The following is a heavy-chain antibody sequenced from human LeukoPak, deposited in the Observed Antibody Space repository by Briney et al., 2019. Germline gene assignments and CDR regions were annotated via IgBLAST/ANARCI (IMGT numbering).Heavy chain of an antibody. D-gene: IGHD3-16*02. J-gene: IGHJ4*02. V-gene: IGHV4-39*07. CDR2: IYHSGST. Sequence: PSETLSLTCTVSGGSISNSSYYWGWIRQPPGKGLEWIGSIYHSGSTNYNPSLKSRVTISVDTSKNQFSLKLSSVTAADTAVYYCARGKYYVWGSYRQPSNFDYWGQGTLVTVSS. CDR3: ARGKYYVWGSYRQPSNFDY. CDR1: GGSISNSSYY.